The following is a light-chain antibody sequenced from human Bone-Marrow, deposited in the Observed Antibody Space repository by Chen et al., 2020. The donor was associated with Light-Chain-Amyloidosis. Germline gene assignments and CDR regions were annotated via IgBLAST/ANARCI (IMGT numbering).Light chain of an antibody. CDR1: VLSKQY. J-gene: IGLJ2*01. Sequence: SYDLTQPSSVSVSPGQRARITCSGDVLSKQYVRWIQQKPGQAPLLIIFKDTERPSGISKRFSGSTSGSTVALTIDGAQVDDEADYYCYSATDRNVCFGGGTKLTVL. CDR3: YSATDRNVC. V-gene: IGLV3-27*01. CDR2: KDT.